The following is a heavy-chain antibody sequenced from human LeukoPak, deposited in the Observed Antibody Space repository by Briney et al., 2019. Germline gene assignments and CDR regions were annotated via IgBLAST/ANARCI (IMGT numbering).Heavy chain of an antibody. D-gene: IGHD2-15*01. Sequence: PGGSLRLSCAASGFIFSDYYMSWIRQAPGKGLEWVSYISGSSTYTNYADAVKGRFTISRDNAENSLYLQMNSLRAEDTAVYYCARDATGLDYWGQGTLVTVSS. J-gene: IGHJ4*02. V-gene: IGHV3-11*06. CDR3: ARDATGLDY. CDR1: GFIFSDYY. CDR2: ISGSSTYT.